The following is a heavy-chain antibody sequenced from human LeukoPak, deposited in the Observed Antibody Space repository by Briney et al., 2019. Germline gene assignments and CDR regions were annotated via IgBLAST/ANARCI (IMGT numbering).Heavy chain of an antibody. J-gene: IGHJ4*02. D-gene: IGHD1-1*01. CDR1: GGSISSGDYY. V-gene: IGHV4-30-4*01. CDR3: ASGIVDVAEFDY. Sequence: PSETLSLTCTVSGGSISSGDYYWSWIRQPPGKGLEWIAYIYYSGSTNYNPSLKSRVTISVDTSKNQFSLKLSSVTAADTAVYYCASGIVDVAEFDYWGQGTLVTVSS. CDR2: IYYSGST.